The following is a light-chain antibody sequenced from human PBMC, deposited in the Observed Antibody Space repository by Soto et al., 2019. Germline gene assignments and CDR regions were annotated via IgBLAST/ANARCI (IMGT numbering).Light chain of an antibody. CDR1: SSDVGSYNL. J-gene: IGLJ3*02. CDR3: CSYAGSSPWV. Sequence: QSVLTQPASVSGSPGQSITISCTGTSSDVGSYNLVSWYQQHPGKAPKLMIYEVSKRPSGVSNRFSGSKSGNTASLTISGLQAEDEADYYCCSYAGSSPWVFGGGTKLPS. CDR2: EVS. V-gene: IGLV2-23*02.